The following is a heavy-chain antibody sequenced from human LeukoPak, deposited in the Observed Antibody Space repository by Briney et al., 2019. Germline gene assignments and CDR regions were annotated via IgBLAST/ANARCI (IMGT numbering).Heavy chain of an antibody. V-gene: IGHV3-23*01. Sequence: GGSLRLSCAASGFTFSTFAMLWVRQPPGKGLEWVSSIFPSGGEIHYADSVRGRFTISRDNSKSILSLQMNSLTAEDTAVYYCARDLFRSTGSLAFGGYWGQGTLVTVSS. CDR1: GFTFSTFA. D-gene: IGHD3-9*01. CDR2: IFPSGGEI. CDR3: ARDLFRSTGSLAFGGY. J-gene: IGHJ4*02.